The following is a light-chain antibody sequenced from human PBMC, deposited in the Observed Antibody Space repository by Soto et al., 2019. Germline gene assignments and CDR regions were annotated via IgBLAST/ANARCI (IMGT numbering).Light chain of an antibody. Sequence: QSVLTQPPSASGSPGQSVTISCTGTSSDIGGYNFVSWYQQHPGQAPKVLIYEVNRRPSGVPDRFSGSKSGTTASLTVSGLQAEDEAEYYCRSYAGSNGVFGGGTKLTVL. CDR3: RSYAGSNGV. V-gene: IGLV2-8*01. CDR2: EVN. J-gene: IGLJ2*01. CDR1: SSDIGGYNF.